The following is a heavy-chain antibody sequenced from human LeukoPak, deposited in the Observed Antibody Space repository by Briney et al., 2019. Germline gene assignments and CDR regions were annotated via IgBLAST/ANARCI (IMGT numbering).Heavy chain of an antibody. J-gene: IGHJ4*02. Sequence: PSETLSLTCTVSGGSISTYYWSWIRQPPGKGLEWIGYIYYSWSTNYNPSLKSRVTISVDTSKNQFSLKLRSLTAADTAVYYWARVVWGSAWSYLDYWGQGTLVTVSS. CDR2: IYYSWST. CDR3: ARVVWGSAWSYLDY. CDR1: GGSISTYY. D-gene: IGHD6-13*01. V-gene: IGHV4-59*01.